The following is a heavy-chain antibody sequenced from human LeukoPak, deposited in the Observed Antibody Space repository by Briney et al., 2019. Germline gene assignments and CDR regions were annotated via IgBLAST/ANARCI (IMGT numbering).Heavy chain of an antibody. V-gene: IGHV3-33*01. CDR3: ARDKVQLWSLDAFDI. Sequence: PGGSLRLSCVASGLTFSSYGIHWVRQAPGKGLEWVAVTWYDGSNKYYADSVKGRFTISRDNSKNTLYLQMNSLRAEDTAVYYSARDKVQLWSLDAFDIWGQGTMVTVSS. D-gene: IGHD5-18*01. CDR1: GLTFSSYG. J-gene: IGHJ3*02. CDR2: TWYDGSNK.